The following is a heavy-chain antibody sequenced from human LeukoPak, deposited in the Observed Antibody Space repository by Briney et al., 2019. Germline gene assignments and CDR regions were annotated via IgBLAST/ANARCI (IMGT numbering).Heavy chain of an antibody. D-gene: IGHD3-9*01. CDR3: ARDRHFYDILTGYYTYYYGMDV. CDR2: INPSGGST. Sequence: ASVKVSCKASGCTFTSYYMHRVRQAPGQGLGWMGIINPSGGSTSYAQKFQGRDTMTRDTSTSTVYMELSSLRSEDTAVYYCARDRHFYDILTGYYTYYYGMDVWGQGTTVTVSS. V-gene: IGHV1-46*01. J-gene: IGHJ6*02. CDR1: GCTFTSYY.